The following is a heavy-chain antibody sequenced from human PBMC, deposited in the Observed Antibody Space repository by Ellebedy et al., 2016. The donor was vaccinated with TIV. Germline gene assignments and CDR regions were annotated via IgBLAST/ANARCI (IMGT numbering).Heavy chain of an antibody. Sequence: PGGSLRLSCAASGFMFWRRWMSWVRQAPGKGLAWVANIADDGREENYVDSVRGRFTHSRDNAENLLSLHMNTLRAEDTAVHYCASGLTGDYGAFDVWGPGTMVTVSS. CDR3: ASGLTGDYGAFDV. V-gene: IGHV3-7*03. CDR2: IADDGREE. D-gene: IGHD4-17*01. J-gene: IGHJ3*01. CDR1: GFMFWRRW.